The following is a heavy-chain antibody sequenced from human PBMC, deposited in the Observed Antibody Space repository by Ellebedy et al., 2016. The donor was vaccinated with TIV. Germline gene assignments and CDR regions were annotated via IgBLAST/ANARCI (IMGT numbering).Heavy chain of an antibody. CDR1: GGSISSDY. Sequence: SETLSLTCTVSGGSISSDYWSWIRQPPGKGLEWIGYIYYSGSTNYNPSLKSRVTISVDTSKNQFSLKLSSVTAADTAVYYCARDTRSGLVADWGQGTLVTVSS. D-gene: IGHD2-15*01. V-gene: IGHV4-59*01. J-gene: IGHJ4*02. CDR2: IYYSGST. CDR3: ARDTRSGLVAD.